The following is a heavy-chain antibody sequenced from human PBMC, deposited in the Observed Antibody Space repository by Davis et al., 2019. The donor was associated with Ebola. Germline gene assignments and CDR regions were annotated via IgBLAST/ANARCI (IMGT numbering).Heavy chain of an antibody. CDR3: AGHYYDSSGYYLDY. CDR2: IYYSGST. Sequence: SETLSLTCTVSGGSISSYYWSWIRQPPGKGLEWIGYIYYSGSTNYNSSLTSRVTISVDTSKNQFSLKLSSVTAADTAVYYCAGHYYDSSGYYLDYWGQGTLVTVSS. V-gene: IGHV4-59*01. D-gene: IGHD3-22*01. J-gene: IGHJ4*02. CDR1: GGSISSYY.